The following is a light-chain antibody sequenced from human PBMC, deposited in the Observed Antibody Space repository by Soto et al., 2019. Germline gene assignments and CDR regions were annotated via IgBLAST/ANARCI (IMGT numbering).Light chain of an antibody. CDR2: DAS. V-gene: IGKV3-11*01. CDR3: QQRSNWPPVT. Sequence: EIVLTQSPATLSLSPGERATLSCRASQSVSSYLAWYQQKPGQAPRLLIYDASNRATGIPARFSGSGSGTDFTLTISSLEHEAFAVYYCQQRSNWPPVTFGQGTRLEIK. J-gene: IGKJ5*01. CDR1: QSVSSY.